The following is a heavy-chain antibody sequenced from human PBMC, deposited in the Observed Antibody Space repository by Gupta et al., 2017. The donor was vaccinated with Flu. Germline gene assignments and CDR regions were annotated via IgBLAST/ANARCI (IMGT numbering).Heavy chain of an antibody. CDR3: AKDLGGQWLASPRFRAA. J-gene: IGHJ4*02. CDR1: GFTFSSFA. Sequence: EVPLLESGGGLVQPGGSLRLSCAASGFTFSSFALTSVRQAPGKGLGWVSAISGSGGSTYYADSVKGRFTISRDNSKNTLYLQMNSLRAEDTAVYYCAKDLGGQWLASPRFRAAWGQGTLVTVSS. CDR2: ISGSGGST. D-gene: IGHD6-19*01. V-gene: IGHV3-23*01.